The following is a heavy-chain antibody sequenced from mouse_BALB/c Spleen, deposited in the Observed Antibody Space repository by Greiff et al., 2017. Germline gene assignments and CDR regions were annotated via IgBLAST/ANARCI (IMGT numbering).Heavy chain of an antibody. CDR2: IYPGSGST. CDR3: TRFDGSFAY. J-gene: IGHJ3*01. V-gene: IGHV1S22*01. D-gene: IGHD2-3*01. CDR1: GYTFTSYW. Sequence: LQQPGSELVRPGASVKLSCKASGYTFTSYWMHWVKQRPGQGLEWIGNIYPGSGSTNYDEKFKSKATLTVDTSSSTAYMQLSSLTSEDSAVYYCTRFDGSFAYWGQGTLVTVSA.